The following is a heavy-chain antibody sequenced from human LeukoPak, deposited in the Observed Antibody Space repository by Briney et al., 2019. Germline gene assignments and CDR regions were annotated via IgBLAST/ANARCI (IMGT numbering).Heavy chain of an antibody. CDR1: GFTFSSYA. Sequence: PGGSLRLSCSASGFTFSSYAMSWVRQAPGKGLEWVSVIGNSGGGTYYADSVKGRFTISRDNSKNTLYLQMNSLRAEDTAVYYCAKVLQYYYYGMDVWGQGTTVTVSS. D-gene: IGHD4-11*01. V-gene: IGHV3-23*01. J-gene: IGHJ6*02. CDR3: AKVLQYYYYGMDV. CDR2: IGNSGGGT.